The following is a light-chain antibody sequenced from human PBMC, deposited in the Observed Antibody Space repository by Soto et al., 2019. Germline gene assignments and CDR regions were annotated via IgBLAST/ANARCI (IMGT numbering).Light chain of an antibody. CDR3: CSYTSSDTYV. Sequence: QSVLTQPASVSGSPGQSITISCTGTSSDVGGYDFVSWYQQHPGKAPKVMIYDVSNRPPGVSNRFSGSKSCNTASLTISGLQAEDEADYYCCSYTSSDTYVFGTVTKVTVL. CDR1: SSDVGGYDF. CDR2: DVS. V-gene: IGLV2-14*01. J-gene: IGLJ1*01.